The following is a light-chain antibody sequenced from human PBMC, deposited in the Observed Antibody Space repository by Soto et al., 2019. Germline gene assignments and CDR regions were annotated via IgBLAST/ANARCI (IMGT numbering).Light chain of an antibody. Sequence: DIQMTQSPSSLSASVGDRVTITCQASQDIREYVNWYQLKPGKAPRLLIYDASHLETGVPPKFSGSRSGTDFTFPINGLQTDDIETDCCQQYDSLPYTCGQGTKLEIK. J-gene: IGKJ2*01. CDR3: QQYDSLPYT. V-gene: IGKV1-33*01. CDR2: DAS. CDR1: QDIREY.